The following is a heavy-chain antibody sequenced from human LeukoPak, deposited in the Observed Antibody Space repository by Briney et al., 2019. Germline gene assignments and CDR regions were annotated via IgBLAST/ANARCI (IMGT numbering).Heavy chain of an antibody. D-gene: IGHD3-10*01. CDR3: ARARVHQDGSGSFVIPTFDY. CDR2: IYYSGST. J-gene: IGHJ4*02. CDR1: GGSISSGDYY. Sequence: SQTLSLTCTVSGGSISSGDYYWSWIRQPPGKGLEWIGYIYYSGSTYYNPSLKSRVTISVDTSKNQFSLKLSSVTAADTAVYYCARARVHQDGSGSFVIPTFDYWGQGTLVTVSS. V-gene: IGHV4-30-4*01.